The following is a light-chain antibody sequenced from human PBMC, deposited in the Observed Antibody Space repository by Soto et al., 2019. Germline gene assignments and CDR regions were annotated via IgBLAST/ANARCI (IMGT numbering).Light chain of an antibody. Sequence: DIQMTQSPSSLSASVGDRVTITCRASQSILSYLNWYQQKPGKAPKLLIYAASSLQSGVPSRFSGSGSGTDFTLTISSLQPEAFATYYCQPSYSIPITFGQGKRL. J-gene: IGKJ5*01. CDR1: QSILSY. V-gene: IGKV1-39*01. CDR3: QPSYSIPIT. CDR2: AAS.